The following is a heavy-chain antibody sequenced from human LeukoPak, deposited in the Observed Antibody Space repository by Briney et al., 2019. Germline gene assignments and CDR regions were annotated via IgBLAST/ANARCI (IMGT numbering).Heavy chain of an antibody. D-gene: IGHD3-22*01. CDR3: AGYYDSSGPMGYRI. V-gene: IGHV4-61*02. CDR2: IYTSGST. J-gene: IGHJ3*02. Sequence: SQTLSLTCTVSGGSISSGSYFWSWIRQPAGKGLEWIGRIYTSGSTKYNPSLKSRVTISVDTSRNQLSLKLSSVTAADTAVYYCAGYYDSSGPMGYRIWGQGTMVTVSS. CDR1: GGSISSGSYF.